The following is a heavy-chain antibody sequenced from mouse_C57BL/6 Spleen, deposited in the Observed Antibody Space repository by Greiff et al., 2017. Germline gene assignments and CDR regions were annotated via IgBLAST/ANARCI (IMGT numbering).Heavy chain of an antibody. J-gene: IGHJ4*01. V-gene: IGHV5-12*01. D-gene: IGHD1-1*01. CDR3: ARHDTTRAMDY. Sequence: EVQLVESGGGLVQPGGSLKLSCAASGFTFSDYYMYWVRQTPEKRLEWVAYISNGGGSTYYPDTVKGRFTISRDNAKNTLYLQMSRLKSEDTAMYYCARHDTTRAMDYWGQGTSVTVSS. CDR1: GFTFSDYY. CDR2: ISNGGGST.